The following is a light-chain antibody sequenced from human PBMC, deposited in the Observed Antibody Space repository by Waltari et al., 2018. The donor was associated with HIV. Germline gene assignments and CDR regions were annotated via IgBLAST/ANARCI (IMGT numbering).Light chain of an antibody. V-gene: IGKV3D-15*03. CDR3: HQYHDWPRCT. Sequence: TVMTQSPVTLSVSPGDRVTLSCRASQSVGPYLAWYQQKADQPPRLLVYGASVRAAEIPARFSGTGSGTDFNLIIDDLHTDDCAVYFCHQYHDWPRCTFGQGTRVDIK. CDR1: QSVGPY. J-gene: IGKJ2*02. CDR2: GAS.